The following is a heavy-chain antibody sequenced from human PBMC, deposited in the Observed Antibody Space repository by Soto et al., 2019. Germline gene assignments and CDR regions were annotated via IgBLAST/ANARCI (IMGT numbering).Heavy chain of an antibody. CDR2: INHSGST. J-gene: IGHJ5*02. D-gene: IGHD3-22*01. V-gene: IGHV4-34*01. CDR1: GGSFSGYY. Sequence: SETLSLTCAVYGGSFSGYYWSWIRQPPGKGLEWIGEINHSGSTNYNPSLKSRVTISVDTSKNQFSLKLSSVTAADTAVYYCARTPARYYYDSSGYYPRHNWFDPWGQGTLVTVSS. CDR3: ARTPARYYYDSSGYYPRHNWFDP.